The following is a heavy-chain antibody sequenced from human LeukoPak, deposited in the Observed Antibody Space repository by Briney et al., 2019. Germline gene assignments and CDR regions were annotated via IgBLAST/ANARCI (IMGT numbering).Heavy chain of an antibody. Sequence: ASVKVSCKASGYTFTGYYMHWVRQAPGQGLEWMGIINPSGGSTSYAQKFQGRVTMTRDTSTSTVYMELSSLRSEDTAVYYCARDAADYVWGSYRPTNWFDPWGQGTLVTASS. D-gene: IGHD3-16*02. CDR2: INPSGGST. CDR3: ARDAADYVWGSYRPTNWFDP. V-gene: IGHV1-46*01. CDR1: GYTFTGYY. J-gene: IGHJ5*02.